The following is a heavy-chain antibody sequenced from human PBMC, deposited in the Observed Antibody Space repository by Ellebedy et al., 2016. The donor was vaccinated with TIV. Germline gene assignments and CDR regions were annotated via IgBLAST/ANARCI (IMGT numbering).Heavy chain of an antibody. J-gene: IGHJ6*02. CDR2: INHSGST. V-gene: IGHV4-34*01. CDR3: ARDYAGGSGSASPPYYYYGMDV. D-gene: IGHD3-10*01. Sequence: MPSETLSLTCTVSGGSIRSYYWSWIRQPPGKGLEWTGEINHSGSTNYNPSLKSRVTISVDTSKNQFSLKLRSVTAADTAGYYCARDYAGGSGSASPPYYYYGMDVWGQGTTVTVSS. CDR1: GGSIRSYY.